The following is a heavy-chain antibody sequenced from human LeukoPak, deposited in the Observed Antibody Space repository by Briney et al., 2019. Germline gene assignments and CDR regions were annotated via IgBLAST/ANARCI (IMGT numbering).Heavy chain of an antibody. D-gene: IGHD5-12*01. CDR1: GYSISSGYY. Sequence: SETLSLTCTVSGYSISSGYYWGWIRQPPGKGLKWIGSIYHSGSTYYNPSLKSRVTISVDTSKNQFSLKLSSVTAADTAVYYCAIRRGYSGYDASFFDYWGQGTLVTVSS. V-gene: IGHV4-38-2*02. J-gene: IGHJ4*02. CDR2: IYHSGST. CDR3: AIRRGYSGYDASFFDY.